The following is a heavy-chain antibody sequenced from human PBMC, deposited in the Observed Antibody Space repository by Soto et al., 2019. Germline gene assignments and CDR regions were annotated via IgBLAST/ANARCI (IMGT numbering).Heavy chain of an antibody. CDR2: IYWNDDK. J-gene: IGHJ3*02. CDR3: AHSRLTSRSPSRAFDI. Sequence: QITLKESGPTLVKPTQTLTLTCTFSGFSLSTSGVGVGWIRQPPGKALEWLALIYWNDDKRYSPSLKSRLTITKVTSKSRVVLTMTNMDPVDRATYYCAHSRLTSRSPSRAFDIWGQGRMVAVSS. CDR1: GFSLSTSGVG. V-gene: IGHV2-5*01. D-gene: IGHD3-9*01.